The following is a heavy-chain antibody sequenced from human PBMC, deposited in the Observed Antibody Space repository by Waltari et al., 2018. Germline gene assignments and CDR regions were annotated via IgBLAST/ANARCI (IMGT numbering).Heavy chain of an antibody. Sequence: QVQLQQWGAGLLKPSETLSLTCAVYGGSFSGYYWSWIRQPPGKGLEWIGEINHSGSTNYNPSLKSRVTISVDTSKNQFSLKLSSVTAADTAVYYCARVTPIVVPAAMGGWFDPWGQGTLVTVSS. CDR2: INHSGST. J-gene: IGHJ5*02. D-gene: IGHD2-2*01. CDR1: GGSFSGYY. CDR3: ARVTPIVVPAAMGGWFDP. V-gene: IGHV4-34*01.